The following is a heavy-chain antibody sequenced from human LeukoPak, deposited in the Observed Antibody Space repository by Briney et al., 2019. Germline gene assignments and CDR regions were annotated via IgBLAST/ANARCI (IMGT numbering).Heavy chain of an antibody. Sequence: SETLSLTCAVYVGSFSVYYWSWIPHPPRKGLECIWEINHSGSTNYNTSLKSRVTISVDTSKNQFSLKLSSVTAADTAVYYCARQPNIVVVDNWFDPWGQGTLVAVSS. CDR2: INHSGST. V-gene: IGHV4-34*01. D-gene: IGHD2-15*01. CDR1: VGSFSVYY. J-gene: IGHJ5*02. CDR3: ARQPNIVVVDNWFDP.